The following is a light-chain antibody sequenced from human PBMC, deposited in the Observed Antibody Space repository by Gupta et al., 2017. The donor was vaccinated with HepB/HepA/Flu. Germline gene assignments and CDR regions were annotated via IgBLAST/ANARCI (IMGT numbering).Light chain of an antibody. CDR3: QQRSNWPERVT. CDR1: PSVSSY. J-gene: IGKJ3*01. Sequence: EIVLTQSPAPPSLSPGERATLSCRASPSVSSYLAWYQQKPGQAPRLLIYDASNRATGIPARFSGSGSGTDFTLTISSLEPEDFAVYYCQQRSNWPERVTFGPGTKVDIK. CDR2: DAS. V-gene: IGKV3-11*01.